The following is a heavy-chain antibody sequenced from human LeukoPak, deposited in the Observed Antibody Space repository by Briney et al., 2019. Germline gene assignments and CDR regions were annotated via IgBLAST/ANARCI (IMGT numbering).Heavy chain of an antibody. J-gene: IGHJ4*02. CDR2: IGVSGDT. CDR1: GFTFSSYD. Sequence: GGSLRLSCAASGFTFSSYDMHWVRQATGEGLEWVSTIGVSGDTYYPGSVKGRFTISRENAKNSLYLQMNSLRAEDTAVYYCAREDTAMAIDYWGQGTLVTVSS. CDR3: AREDTAMAIDY. V-gene: IGHV3-13*01. D-gene: IGHD5-18*01.